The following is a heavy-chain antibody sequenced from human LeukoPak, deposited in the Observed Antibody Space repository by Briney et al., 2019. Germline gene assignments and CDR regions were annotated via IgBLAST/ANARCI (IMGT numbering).Heavy chain of an antibody. J-gene: IGHJ4*02. CDR3: ARDVDTGLVTPPPDY. Sequence: PGGSLRLSCTASGFTFSDYNMNWVRQAPGKGLEWISYISSRSSTIYYADSVKGRFTISRDNAQNSLHLQMNSLRDEDTAVYYCARDVDTGLVTPPPDYWGQGTLVTVSS. CDR1: GFTFSDYN. CDR2: ISSRSSTI. V-gene: IGHV3-48*02. D-gene: IGHD5-18*01.